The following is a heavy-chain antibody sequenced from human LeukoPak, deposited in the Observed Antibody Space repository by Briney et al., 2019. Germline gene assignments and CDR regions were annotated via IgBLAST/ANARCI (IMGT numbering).Heavy chain of an antibody. CDR1: GGTLSSYA. J-gene: IGHJ4*02. Sequence: ASVKVSCKASGGTLSSYAISWVRQAPGQGLEWMGGIIPIFGTANYAQKFQGRVTITADESTSIAYMELSSLRSEDTAVYYCARVGVGFSGSYYKTLGYFDYWGQGTLVTVSS. CDR3: ARVGVGFSGSYYKTLGYFDY. D-gene: IGHD3-10*01. CDR2: IIPIFGTA. V-gene: IGHV1-69*13.